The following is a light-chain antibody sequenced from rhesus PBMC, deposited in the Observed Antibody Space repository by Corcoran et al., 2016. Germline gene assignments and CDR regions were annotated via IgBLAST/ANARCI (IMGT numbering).Light chain of an antibody. CDR3: LQYNSDPWT. CDR2: AAS. Sequence: DIQMTQSPSSLSASVGDRVTITCRASQGISTYLNWYQQKPGKAPKRLIYAASSLESGVPSRFSGYGSGTDFTLTISSLQPGDFATYYCLQYNSDPWTFGQGTKVEIK. CDR1: QGISTY. V-gene: IGKV1-43*02. J-gene: IGKJ1*01.